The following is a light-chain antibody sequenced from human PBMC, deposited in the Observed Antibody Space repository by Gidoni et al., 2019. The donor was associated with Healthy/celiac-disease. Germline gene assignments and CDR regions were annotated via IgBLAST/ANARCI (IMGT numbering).Light chain of an antibody. Sequence: EIVLTQSPGPLSLSPGERATLSCRASQSVSSSYLAWYQQKPGQAPRLLIYGTCSRATGIPDRYSGSGYGKDVTLTISRMEPEDFAVNNCKQYGSSPRTFGQGTKVEIK. CDR3: KQYGSSPRT. V-gene: IGKV3-20*01. CDR1: QSVSSSY. CDR2: GTC. J-gene: IGKJ1*01.